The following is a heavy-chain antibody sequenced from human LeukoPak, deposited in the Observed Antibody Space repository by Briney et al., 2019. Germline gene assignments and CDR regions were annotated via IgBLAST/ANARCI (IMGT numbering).Heavy chain of an antibody. CDR3: ARESYYDSSGYYAVLSYYFDY. Sequence: LGASVKVSCKASGYTFTAYYMHWVRQAPGQGLEWMGWINPNSGGTNYAQKFQGRVTMTRDTSISTAYMELSRLRSDDTAVYYCARESYYDSSGYYAVLSYYFDYWGQGTLVTVSS. CDR2: INPNSGGT. V-gene: IGHV1-2*03. CDR1: GYTFTAYY. D-gene: IGHD3-22*01. J-gene: IGHJ4*02.